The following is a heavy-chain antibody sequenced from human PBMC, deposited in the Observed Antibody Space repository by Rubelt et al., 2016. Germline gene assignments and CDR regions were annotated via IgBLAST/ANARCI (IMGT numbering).Heavy chain of an antibody. CDR2: IDPSDSYT. J-gene: IGHJ4*02. V-gene: IGHV5-10-1*03. CDR1: GYSFTSYW. CDR3: AIYDFWSGYYLDY. Sequence: EVQLVQSGAEVKKPGESLRISCKGSGYSFTSYWISWVRQMPGKGLEWMGRIDPSDSYTNYSPSCQGHGTSSAYKSISTAYLQWSSVRASDTAMYYCAIYDFWSGYYLDYWGQGTLVTVSS. D-gene: IGHD3-3*01.